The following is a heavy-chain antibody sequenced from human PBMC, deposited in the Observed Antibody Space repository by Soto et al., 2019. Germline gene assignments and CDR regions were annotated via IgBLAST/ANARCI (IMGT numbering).Heavy chain of an antibody. Sequence: QVQLVQSGAEVKKPGSSVKVSCKASGGTFSSYAISWVRQAPGQGLEWMGGIIPIFGTANYSQKFQGRVTITADKSTSTAYMELSSLRSEDTAVYYRARANIADRRGGTHNWFDPWGQGTLVAVSS. CDR3: ARANIADRRGGTHNWFDP. CDR2: IIPIFGTA. V-gene: IGHV1-69*06. D-gene: IGHD6-6*01. J-gene: IGHJ5*02. CDR1: GGTFSSYA.